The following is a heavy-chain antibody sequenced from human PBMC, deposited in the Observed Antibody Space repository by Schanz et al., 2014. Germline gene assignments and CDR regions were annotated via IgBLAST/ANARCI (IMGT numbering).Heavy chain of an antibody. CDR1: GYIFINSG. V-gene: IGHV1-18*01. Sequence: QVHLVQSGAEVKRPGASVKVSCKASGYIFINSGISWVRQGPGQGLEWMGWISVYNHNKEYDQKFQGRVTMTADTSTNTAYMELRSLRSDDTAVYYCAKAEYDMLTDSYSRLDPWGQGTLVTVSS. D-gene: IGHD3-9*01. CDR3: AKAEYDMLTDSYSRLDP. J-gene: IGHJ5*02. CDR2: ISVYNHNK.